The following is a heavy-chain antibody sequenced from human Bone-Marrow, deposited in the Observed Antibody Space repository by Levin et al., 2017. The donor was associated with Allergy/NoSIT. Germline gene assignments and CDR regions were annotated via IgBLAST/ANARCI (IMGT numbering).Heavy chain of an antibody. Sequence: ASVKVSCKASGNTFTYYDINWVRQAPGQGLEWMGWMTPNSGDTGFAQKFQGRVTMTSNNSISTAYMELSSLTSEDTAVYYCVRGLVDTAMLNGEFGWGQGTTVTVSS. CDR3: VRGLVDTAMLNGEFG. CDR2: MTPNSGDT. D-gene: IGHD5-18*01. CDR1: GNTFTYYD. V-gene: IGHV1-8*01. J-gene: IGHJ6*02.